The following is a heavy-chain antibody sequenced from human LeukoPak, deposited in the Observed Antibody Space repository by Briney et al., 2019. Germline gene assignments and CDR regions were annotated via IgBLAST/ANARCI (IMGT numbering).Heavy chain of an antibody. J-gene: IGHJ3*02. CDR2: ISYDGSNK. V-gene: IGHV3-30*03. CDR3: ATEGYCSGGSCYLSAFDI. CDR1: GFTFSSYG. D-gene: IGHD2-15*01. Sequence: GGSLRLSCAASGFTFSSYGMHWVRQAPGKGLEWVAVISYDGSNKYYADSVKGRFTISRDNSKNTLYLQMNSLRAEDTAVYYCATEGYCSGGSCYLSAFDIWGQGTMVTVSS.